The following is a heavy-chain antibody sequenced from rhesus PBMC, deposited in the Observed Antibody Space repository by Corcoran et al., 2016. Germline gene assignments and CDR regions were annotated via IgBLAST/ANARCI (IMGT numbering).Heavy chain of an antibody. CDR3: ARDRVTTYGLDS. V-gene: IGHV4-106*01. CDR2: IYGSGGGT. J-gene: IGHJ6*01. CDR1: GGSISADYY. D-gene: IGHD4-17*01. Sequence: QVQLQESGPGLVKPSETLSLTCAVSGGSISADYYWSWIRPPPRKGLEWIGYIYGSGGGTNYNPSLKNRVTISIDTSKNQFSLKLSSVTAADTAVYYCARDRVTTYGLDSWGQGVVVTVSS.